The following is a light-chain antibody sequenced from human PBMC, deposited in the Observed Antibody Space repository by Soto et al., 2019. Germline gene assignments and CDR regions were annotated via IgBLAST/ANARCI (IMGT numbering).Light chain of an antibody. J-gene: IGKJ5*01. CDR1: HTVLDIFNNKDY. V-gene: IGKV4-1*01. CDR3: QQTYSFPFT. Sequence: DIFLTRSPDSLSVSLGERATINCKSSHTVLDIFNNKDYLTWYQQKPGKAPNLLISGASSLQSGVPSRFSASGSGTDFTLTITSLQPEDFATYYCQQTYSFPFTFGQGTRLEI. CDR2: GAS.